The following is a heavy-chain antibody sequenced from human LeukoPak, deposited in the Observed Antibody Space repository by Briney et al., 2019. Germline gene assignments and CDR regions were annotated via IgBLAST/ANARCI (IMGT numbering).Heavy chain of an antibody. CDR2: IYSSVST. D-gene: IGHD6-13*01. V-gene: IGHV4-39*07. CDR1: GGFISSNAYY. J-gene: IGHJ4*02. CDR3: ARNLGGSSWVFDY. Sequence: SETLSLTCTVSGGFISSNAYYWAWIRQPPGKGLEWIASIYSSVSTYYNPSLKSRATISVDTSKNQFSLKLSSVTAADTAVYYCARNLGGSSWVFDYWGQGTLVTVSS.